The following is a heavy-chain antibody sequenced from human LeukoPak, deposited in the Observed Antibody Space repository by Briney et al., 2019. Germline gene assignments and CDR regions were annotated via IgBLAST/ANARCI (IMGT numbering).Heavy chain of an antibody. CDR3: ASWASRYYGMDV. V-gene: IGHV1-18*01. Sequence: ASVKVSCKASGYTFTSYGISWVRQAPGQGLEWMGWISAYNGNANYAQKLQGRVTMTTDTSTSTAYMELRSLRSDDTAVYYCASWASRYYGMDVWGQGTTVTVSS. D-gene: IGHD3-16*01. CDR1: GYTFTSYG. CDR2: ISAYNGNA. J-gene: IGHJ6*02.